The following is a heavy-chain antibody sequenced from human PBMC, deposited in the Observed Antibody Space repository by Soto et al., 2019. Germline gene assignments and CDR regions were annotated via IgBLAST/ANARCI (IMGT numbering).Heavy chain of an antibody. CDR2: IYPGDSDT. CDR3: ARPATLRGPFDY. Sequence: GESLKISCEASGYSFGNYWIGWVRQTPGKGLEWMGIIYPGDSDTRYSPSFQGQVTISADKSINTAYLQWSSLKASDTGIYYCARPATLRGPFDYWGPGTLVTVSS. CDR1: GYSFGNYW. V-gene: IGHV5-51*01. J-gene: IGHJ4*02.